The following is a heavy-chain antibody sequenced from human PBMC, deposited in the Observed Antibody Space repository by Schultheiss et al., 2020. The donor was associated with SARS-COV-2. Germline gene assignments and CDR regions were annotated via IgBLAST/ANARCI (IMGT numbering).Heavy chain of an antibody. CDR2: ISSRGSTK. Sequence: GGSLRLSCAASGFTFSDYYMSWIRQAPGKGLEWVSYISSRGSTKYYADSVKGRFTISRDNAKNSLYLEMNSLRAEDTAVYYCARENYYDSTLVDYWGQGTLVTVSS. D-gene: IGHD3-22*01. CDR1: GFTFSDYY. V-gene: IGHV3-11*04. CDR3: ARENYYDSTLVDY. J-gene: IGHJ4*02.